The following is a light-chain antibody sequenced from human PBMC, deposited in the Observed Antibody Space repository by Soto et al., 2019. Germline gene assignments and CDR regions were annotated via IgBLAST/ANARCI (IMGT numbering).Light chain of an antibody. V-gene: IGLV2-14*01. CDR1: SSVVGGYSY. Sequence: QSALTQPASVSGSPGQSIAISCTGTSSVVGGYSYVSWYQQQPGKAPKLVISDVSNRPSGVSDRFSGPKSGNTASLTISGLQTEDEADYYCASYTTSSTYVFGTGTKVTVL. CDR3: ASYTTSSTYV. J-gene: IGLJ1*01. CDR2: DVS.